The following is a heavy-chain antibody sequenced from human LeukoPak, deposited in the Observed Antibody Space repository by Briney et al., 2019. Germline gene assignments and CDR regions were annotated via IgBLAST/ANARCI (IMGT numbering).Heavy chain of an antibody. Sequence: GGSLRLSCAASGFTFSSYGMHWVRQAPGKGLEWVAVISYDGSNKYYADSVKGRFTISRDNSKNTLYLQMNSLRAEDTAVYYCAKGACITIFGVVSDYGMDVWGQGTTVTVSS. J-gene: IGHJ6*02. CDR2: ISYDGSNK. D-gene: IGHD3-3*01. V-gene: IGHV3-30*18. CDR1: GFTFSSYG. CDR3: AKGACITIFGVVSDYGMDV.